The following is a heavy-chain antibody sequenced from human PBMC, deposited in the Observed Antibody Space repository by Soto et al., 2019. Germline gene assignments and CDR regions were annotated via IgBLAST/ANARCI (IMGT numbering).Heavy chain of an antibody. J-gene: IGHJ4*01. CDR2: TYYRSKWYY. Sequence: QVQLQQSGPGLVKPSQTLSLTCAITGDSVSSNSAGWSWVKQSPSRGLEWLGRTYYRSKWYYEYAVSVRGRITISPDTSKHQYSLHLISVTPEYTAVYFCARGEQYSGRIFDYWGEGTLVTVSS. CDR1: GDSVSSNSAG. V-gene: IGHV6-1*01. CDR3: ARGEQYSGRIFDY. D-gene: IGHD1-26*01.